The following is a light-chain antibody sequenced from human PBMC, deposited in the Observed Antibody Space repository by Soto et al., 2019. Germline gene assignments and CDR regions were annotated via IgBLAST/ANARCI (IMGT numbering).Light chain of an antibody. Sequence: DIQMTQSPSTLSASVGDRVTITCRASQSINNCLAWYQQKPGKVPKLLIYKASSLESGVPSRFSGSGSGTEFTLTISSLQPDDFAPYYCQHYDTYSPPWTFGQGTKVDIK. V-gene: IGKV1-5*03. CDR3: QHYDTYSPPWT. J-gene: IGKJ1*01. CDR2: KAS. CDR1: QSINNC.